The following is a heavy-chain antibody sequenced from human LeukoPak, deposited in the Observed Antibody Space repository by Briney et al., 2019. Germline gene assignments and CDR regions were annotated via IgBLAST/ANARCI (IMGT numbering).Heavy chain of an antibody. Sequence: GGSLRLSCAASGFTFSSYGMHWVRQAPGKGLEWVAVISYDGSNKYYADSVKGRFTISRDNSKNTLYLQMNSLRAEDTAVYYCAKGLGTTVYGMDVWGQGTTVTVSS. J-gene: IGHJ6*02. V-gene: IGHV3-30*18. D-gene: IGHD4-17*01. CDR2: ISYDGSNK. CDR3: AKGLGTTVYGMDV. CDR1: GFTFSSYG.